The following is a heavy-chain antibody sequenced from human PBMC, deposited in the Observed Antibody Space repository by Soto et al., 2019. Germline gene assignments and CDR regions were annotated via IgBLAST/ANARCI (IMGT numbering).Heavy chain of an antibody. J-gene: IGHJ4*02. CDR1: GFTFSNAW. V-gene: IGHV3-15*01. D-gene: IGHD4-17*01. CDR2: IKSKNDGGTT. CDR3: TIMNYGGHWRLDY. Sequence: EVQLVESGGGLVKPGGSLRLSCAASGFTFSNAWMSWVRQAPGKGLEWVGRIKSKNDGGTTDYAAPVKGRFTISRDDSKNTLYLQMNSLKTEDTAVYYCTIMNYGGHWRLDYWGQGTLVTVSS.